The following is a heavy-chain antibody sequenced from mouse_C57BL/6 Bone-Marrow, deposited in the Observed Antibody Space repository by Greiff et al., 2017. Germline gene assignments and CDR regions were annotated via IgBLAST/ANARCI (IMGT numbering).Heavy chain of an antibody. J-gene: IGHJ2*01. Sequence: VQLQQSDAELVKPGASVKISCKASGYTFTDHSIHWMKQRPEQGLEWIGYIYPGDGSTTYNEKFKGKATLTADKSSSTAYMQLNSLPSEDSAVYVCARTGSLYLFDYWGQGTTLTVSS. CDR1: GYTFTDHS. CDR2: IYPGDGST. D-gene: IGHD4-1*01. CDR3: ARTGSLYLFDY. V-gene: IGHV1-78*01.